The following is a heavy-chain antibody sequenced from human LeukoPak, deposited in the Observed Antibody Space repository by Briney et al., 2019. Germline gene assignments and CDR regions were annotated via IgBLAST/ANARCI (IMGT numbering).Heavy chain of an antibody. V-gene: IGHV1-46*01. CDR2: INPSGGST. D-gene: IGHD3-22*01. CDR1: GYTFTSYY. Sequence: GASVKVSCKASGYTFTSYYMHWVRQAPGQGLEWMGIINPSGGSTSHAQKFQGRVTMARDTSTSTVYMELSSLRSEDTAVYYCARDLRAHYYDSSGYLSYWGQGTLVTVSS. CDR3: ARDLRAHYYDSSGYLSY. J-gene: IGHJ4*02.